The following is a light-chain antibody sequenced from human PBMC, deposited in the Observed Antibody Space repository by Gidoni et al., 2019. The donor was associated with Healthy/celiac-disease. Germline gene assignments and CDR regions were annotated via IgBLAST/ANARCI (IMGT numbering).Light chain of an antibody. J-gene: IGKJ2*01. CDR1: QSISSY. CDR3: QQSYSTPPYT. CDR2: AAS. V-gene: IGKV1-39*01. Sequence: DIHMTQSPSSLSASVGDRVTITCRASQSISSYLNWYQQKPGKAPKLLIYAASSLQSGVPSRFSGSGSGTDFTLTISSLQPEDFSTDYCQQSYSTPPYTFGQGTKLEIK.